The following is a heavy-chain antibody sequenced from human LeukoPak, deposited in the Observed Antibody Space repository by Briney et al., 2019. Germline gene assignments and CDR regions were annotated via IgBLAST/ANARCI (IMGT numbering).Heavy chain of an antibody. CDR1: GGSFSGYY. J-gene: IGHJ4*02. CDR3: ARAHYYGSGSYYNRLSMDFVY. D-gene: IGHD3-10*01. V-gene: IGHV4-34*01. Sequence: SETLSLTCAVYGGSFSGYYWSWIRQPPGKGLEWIGEINHSGSTNYNPPLKSRVTISVDTSKNQFSLKLSSVTAADTAVYYCARAHYYGSGSYYNRLSMDFVYWGQGTLVTVSS. CDR2: INHSGST.